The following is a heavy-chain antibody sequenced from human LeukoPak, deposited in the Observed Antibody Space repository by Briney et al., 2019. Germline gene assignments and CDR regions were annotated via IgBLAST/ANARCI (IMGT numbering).Heavy chain of an antibody. CDR2: IVVGSGNT. CDR1: GFTFTSSA. Sequence: GASVKVSCKASGFTFTSSAVQWVRQARGQRLEWIGWIVVGSGNTNYAQKFQERVTITRDMSTSTAYMELSSLRSEDTAVYYCAAGYDSSGYYSLDAFDIWGQGTMVTVSS. V-gene: IGHV1-58*01. CDR3: AAGYDSSGYYSLDAFDI. D-gene: IGHD3-22*01. J-gene: IGHJ3*02.